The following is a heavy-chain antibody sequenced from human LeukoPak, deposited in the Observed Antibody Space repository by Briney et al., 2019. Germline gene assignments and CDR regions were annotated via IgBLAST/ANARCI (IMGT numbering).Heavy chain of an antibody. D-gene: IGHD1-26*01. Sequence: GASVKDSCKASGYTFTSYAIHWVRQAPGQRLEWMGWISAGNGNTKYSQNFQGRVTFISNTSATTAFMELSSQRSEDAAVYYCARDSGSGNNDYWGQGTLVTVSS. V-gene: IGHV1-3*01. CDR2: ISAGNGNT. CDR1: GYTFTSYA. CDR3: ARDSGSGNNDY. J-gene: IGHJ4*02.